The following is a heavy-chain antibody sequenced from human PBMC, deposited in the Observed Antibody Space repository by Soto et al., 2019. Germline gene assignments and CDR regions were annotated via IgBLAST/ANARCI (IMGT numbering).Heavy chain of an antibody. V-gene: IGHV5-51*01. CDR2: IYPVDSET. CDR3: ARHGCGGDCYISPYYYDGREV. D-gene: IGHD2-21*02. J-gene: IGHJ6*04. CDR1: GYSFTSYW. Sequence: GESLKISCKGSGYSFTSYWIGWVRQIPGKGLERMGIIYPVDSETRYSPSFQGQVTISADKSISTADLQWSSLKASDTAMYYCARHGCGGDCYISPYYYDGREVWGEQRTFSSSS.